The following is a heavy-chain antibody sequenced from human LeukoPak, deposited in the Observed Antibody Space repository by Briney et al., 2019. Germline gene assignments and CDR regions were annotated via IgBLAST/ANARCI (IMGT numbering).Heavy chain of an antibody. CDR3: ATYGSSRTAHLFDY. CDR1: GGSISNYY. CDR2: INYSGTT. D-gene: IGHD6-13*01. Sequence: PSETLSLTCTVSGGSISNYYWSWVRQSPGKGLEWIGFINYSGTTYYNPSLKSRVAISGDTSKNQFSLKLSSVTAADTAVYYCATYGSSRTAHLFDYWGQGILVTVSS. V-gene: IGHV4-59*08. J-gene: IGHJ4*02.